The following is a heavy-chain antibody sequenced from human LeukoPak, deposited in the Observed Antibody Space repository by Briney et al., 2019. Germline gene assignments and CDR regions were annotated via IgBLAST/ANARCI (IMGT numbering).Heavy chain of an antibody. J-gene: IGHJ4*02. CDR3: ARILYGSGSYGVDY. CDR1: GFTFSSYG. CDR2: IWYDGSNK. V-gene: IGHV3-33*01. D-gene: IGHD3-10*01. Sequence: GGSLRLSCAVSGFTFSSYGMHWVRQAPGKGLEWVAVIWYDGSNKYYADSVKGRFTISRDNSKNMLYLQMNSLRAEDTAVYYCARILYGSGSYGVDYWGQGTLVTVSS.